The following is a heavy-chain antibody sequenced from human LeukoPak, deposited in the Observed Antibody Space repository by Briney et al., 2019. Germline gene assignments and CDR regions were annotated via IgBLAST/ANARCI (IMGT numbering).Heavy chain of an antibody. V-gene: IGHV3-30*18. CDR2: ISYDGSNK. Sequence: PGGSLRLSCAASGFTFSSYGMHWVRQAPGKGLEWVAVISYDGSNKYYGDSVKGRFTISRDNSKNALYLQMNSLRAEDTAVYYCAKDQGYSSSWYAFDIWGQGTMVTVSS. CDR1: GFTFSSYG. J-gene: IGHJ3*02. CDR3: AKDQGYSSSWYAFDI. D-gene: IGHD6-13*01.